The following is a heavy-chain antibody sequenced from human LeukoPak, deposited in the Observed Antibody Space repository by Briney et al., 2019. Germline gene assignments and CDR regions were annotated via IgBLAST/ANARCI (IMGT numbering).Heavy chain of an antibody. Sequence: RGESLKISCAASGFTFSSYAMHWVRQAPGKGLEWVAVISYDGSNKYYADSVKGRFTISRDNSKNTLYLQMNSLRAEDTAVYYCARGRGHIYDPNTTGWFDPWGQGTLVTVSS. J-gene: IGHJ5*02. CDR1: GFTFSSYA. CDR3: ARGRGHIYDPNTTGWFDP. D-gene: IGHD3-3*01. V-gene: IGHV3-30*04. CDR2: ISYDGSNK.